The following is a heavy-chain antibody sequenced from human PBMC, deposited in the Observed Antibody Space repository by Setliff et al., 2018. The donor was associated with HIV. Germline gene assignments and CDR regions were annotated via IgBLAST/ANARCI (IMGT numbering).Heavy chain of an antibody. J-gene: IGHJ4*02. CDR2: IYTSGST. Sequence: PSETLSLTCTVSGGSISSGSYYWSWIRQPAGKGLEWIGRIYTSGSTNYNPSLKSRVTISVDTSKNQFSLKLSSVTAADTAVYYCAQPPHYWGQGTLVTVSS. V-gene: IGHV4-61*02. CDR1: GGSISSGSYY. D-gene: IGHD2-2*01. CDR3: AQPPHY.